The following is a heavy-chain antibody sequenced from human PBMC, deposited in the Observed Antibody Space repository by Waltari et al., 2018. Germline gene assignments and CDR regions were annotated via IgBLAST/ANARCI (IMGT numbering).Heavy chain of an antibody. CDR2: IIPIVCRA. D-gene: IGHD1-26*01. CDR3: ARVQVGATYYYYMDV. J-gene: IGHJ6*03. CDR1: GGTFSSYA. V-gene: IGHV1-69*05. Sequence: QVQLVQSGAEVKKPGSSVKVSCKASGGTFSSYAISWVRQAPGQGLEWMGGIIPIVCRAKYSQKFQGGATITTNESTSTAYMELSSLRSEDTAVYYCARVQVGATYYYYMDVWGKGTTVTVSS.